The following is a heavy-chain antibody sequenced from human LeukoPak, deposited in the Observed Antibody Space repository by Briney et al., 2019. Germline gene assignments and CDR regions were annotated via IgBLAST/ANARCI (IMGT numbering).Heavy chain of an antibody. V-gene: IGHV3-64*01. D-gene: IGHD3-10*01. CDR2: ISSNGGST. Sequence: GGSLRLSCAASGFTFSSYAMHWVRQAPGKGLEYVSAISSNGGSTYYANSVKGRFTISRDYSKNTLYLQMGSLRAEDMAVYYCARSYGSLYCFDYWGQGTLVTVSS. CDR3: ARSYGSLYCFDY. J-gene: IGHJ4*02. CDR1: GFTFSSYA.